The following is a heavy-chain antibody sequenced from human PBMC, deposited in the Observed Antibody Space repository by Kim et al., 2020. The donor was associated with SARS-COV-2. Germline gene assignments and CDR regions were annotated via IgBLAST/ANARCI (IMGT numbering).Heavy chain of an antibody. CDR2: ISGSGGST. D-gene: IGHD3-10*01. V-gene: IGHV3-23*01. Sequence: GGSLRLSCAASGFTFSSYAMSWVRQAPGKGLEWVSAISGSGGSTYYADSVKGRFTISRDNSKNTLYLQMNSLRAEDTAVYYCANYGSGSYYMSYYYYGLDVWRQGPAVTVS. CDR3: ANYGSGSYYMSYYYYGLDV. CDR1: GFTFSSYA. J-gene: IGHJ6*02.